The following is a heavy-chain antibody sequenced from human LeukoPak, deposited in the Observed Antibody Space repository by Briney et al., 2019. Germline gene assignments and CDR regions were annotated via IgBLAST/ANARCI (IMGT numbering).Heavy chain of an antibody. CDR2: VIRDGSFT. CDR3: ARGALSGIDY. Sequence: PGGSLRLSCAASGFTFRSYWMHWVRQAPGKGLEWVSRVIRDGSFTNYADSVKGRFTISRDNAKNSLYLQMNSLRAEDTAVYYCARGALSGIDYWGQGTLVTVSS. CDR1: GFTFRSYW. V-gene: IGHV3-74*01. D-gene: IGHD3-10*01. J-gene: IGHJ4*02.